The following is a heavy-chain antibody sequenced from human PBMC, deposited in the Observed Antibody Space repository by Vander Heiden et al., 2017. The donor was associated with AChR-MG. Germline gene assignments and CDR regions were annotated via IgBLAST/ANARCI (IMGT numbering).Heavy chain of an antibody. D-gene: IGHD6-13*01. J-gene: IGHJ5*02. Sequence: QVQLVESGGGVVQPGRSLRLSCAASGFTFRSYGMHWVRQAPGKGLEWVAVISYDGSNKYYADSVKGRFTISRDNSKNTLYLQMNSLRAEDTAVYYCAMIGIAAAGHNWFDPWGQGTLVTVSS. CDR1: GFTFRSYG. V-gene: IGHV3-30*03. CDR3: AMIGIAAAGHNWFDP. CDR2: ISYDGSNK.